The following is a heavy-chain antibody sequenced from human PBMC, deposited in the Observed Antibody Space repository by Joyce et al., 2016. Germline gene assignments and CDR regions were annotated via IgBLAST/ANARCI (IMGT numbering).Heavy chain of an antibody. CDR2: MSPNSGDT. CDR3: ARNKYGTGTFEN. J-gene: IGHJ4*02. D-gene: IGHD3-10*01. CDR1: GYTFTSYD. V-gene: IGHV1-8*03. Sequence: QVQLVQSGTEVKKPGASVKVSCRTSGYTFTSYDINWVRQPTGQGLVWMGWMSPNSGDTGYAHKFQGRITITRDTSISTAYMELSSLTSEDSAVYYCARNKYGTGTFENWGQGTVVTVSS.